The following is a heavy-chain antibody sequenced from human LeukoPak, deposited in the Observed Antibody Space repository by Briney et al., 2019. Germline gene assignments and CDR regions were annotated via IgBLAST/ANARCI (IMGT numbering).Heavy chain of an antibody. V-gene: IGHV4-4*07. Sequence: SETLSLTCTVSGGSTSTYYWSWIRQPAGKGLEWIGRIYTSGSTNYNPSLKSRVTMSVDTSKNQFSLKLSSVTAEDTAVYYCARRAGAYSHPYDYWGQGTLVTVSS. CDR2: IYTSGST. CDR1: GGSTSTYY. J-gene: IGHJ4*02. D-gene: IGHD4/OR15-4a*01. CDR3: ARRAGAYSHPYDY.